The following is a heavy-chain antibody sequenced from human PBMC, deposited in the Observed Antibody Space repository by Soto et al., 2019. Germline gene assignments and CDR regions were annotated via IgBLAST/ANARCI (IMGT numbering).Heavy chain of an antibody. CDR1: GFTFDDYA. CDR3: AKDDYSSSSGMDY. Sequence: EVQLVESGGGLVQPGRSLRLSCAASGFTFDDYAMHWVRQAPGKGLEWVSCINWNSGSIGYADSVKGRFTISRDNAKNSLYLQMNSLRAEDTALYYCAKDDYSSSSGMDYWGQGTLVTVSS. V-gene: IGHV3-9*01. D-gene: IGHD6-6*01. CDR2: INWNSGSI. J-gene: IGHJ4*02.